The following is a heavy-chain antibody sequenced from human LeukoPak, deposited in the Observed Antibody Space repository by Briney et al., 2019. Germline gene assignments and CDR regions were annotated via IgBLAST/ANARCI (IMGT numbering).Heavy chain of an antibody. CDR2: ISGSGGST. CDR3: AKDIRNWFDP. Sequence: PGGSLRLSCAISGFTVSNSYMNWVRQAPGKGLEWVSAISGSGGSTYYADSVKGRFTISRDNSKNTLYLQMNSLRAEDTAVYYCAKDIRNWFDPWGQGTLVTVSS. J-gene: IGHJ5*02. V-gene: IGHV3-23*01. CDR1: GFTVSNSY.